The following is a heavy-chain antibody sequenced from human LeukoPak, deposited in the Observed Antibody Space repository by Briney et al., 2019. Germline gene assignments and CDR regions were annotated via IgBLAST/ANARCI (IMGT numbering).Heavy chain of an antibody. J-gene: IGHJ4*02. V-gene: IGHV3-23*01. D-gene: IGHD5-12*01. CDR1: GFTFSSYA. Sequence: GSLRLSCAASGFTFSSYAMSWVRQAPGKGLEWVSAISGSGGSTYYADSVKGRFTISRDNSKNTLYQQMNSLRAEDTAVYYCAKDSEKYSGYDSYFDYWGQGTLVTVSS. CDR2: ISGSGGST. CDR3: AKDSEKYSGYDSYFDY.